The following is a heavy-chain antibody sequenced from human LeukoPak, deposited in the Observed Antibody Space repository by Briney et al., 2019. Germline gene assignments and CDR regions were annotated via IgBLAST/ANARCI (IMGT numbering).Heavy chain of an antibody. CDR2: YIPMFGTA. D-gene: IGHD1-26*01. CDR3: AGASSKWELSF. J-gene: IGHJ4*02. CDR1: GGTFSRYA. V-gene: IGHV1-69*13. Sequence: GASVKVSCKASGGTFSRYAISWVRQAPGQGLEWMGGYIPMFGTANYAQNFQNRATITADESTSTFSMEVSSLRPEDTAVYFCAGASSKWELSFWGQGTLVTVSS.